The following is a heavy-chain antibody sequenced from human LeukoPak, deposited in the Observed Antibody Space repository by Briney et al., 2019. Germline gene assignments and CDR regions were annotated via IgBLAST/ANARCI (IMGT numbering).Heavy chain of an antibody. CDR3: ARSDWFDP. Sequence: GGSLRLPYAASGFTFSQYWMSWVRQAPGKGLVWVSRINGDVTTTTYADSVKGRFTISRDNAKNTLYLQMNSLRAEDTAIYYCARSDWFDPWGQGTLVTVSS. CDR1: GFTFSQYW. V-gene: IGHV3-74*01. J-gene: IGHJ5*02. CDR2: INGDVTTT.